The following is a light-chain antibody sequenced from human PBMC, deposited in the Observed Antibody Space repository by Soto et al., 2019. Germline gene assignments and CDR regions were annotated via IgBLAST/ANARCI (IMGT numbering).Light chain of an antibody. J-gene: IGKJ5*01. CDR2: DAS. CDR3: QKYKSYSIT. CDR1: QSISNH. V-gene: IGKV1-5*01. Sequence: DIQMTHSPSSLSASVEDRVLITCRASQSISNHLNWYQQKPGKAPKLLIYDASSLESGVPSRFSGSGSGTEFTLTISSLQPDDFATYYCQKYKSYSITFGQGTRLEIK.